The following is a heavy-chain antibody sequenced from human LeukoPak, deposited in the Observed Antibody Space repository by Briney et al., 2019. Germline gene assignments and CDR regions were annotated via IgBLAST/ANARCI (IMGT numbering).Heavy chain of an antibody. CDR1: GFTFSDYY. CDR2: ISSSGSTI. D-gene: IGHD3-22*01. CDR3: AKDSSGYFADY. V-gene: IGHV3-11*01. Sequence: GSLRLSCAASGFTFSDYYMSWIRQAPGKGLEWVSYISSSGSTIYYADSVKGRFTISRDNAKNSLYLQMNSLRAEDTALYYCAKDSSGYFADYWGQGTLVTVSS. J-gene: IGHJ4*02.